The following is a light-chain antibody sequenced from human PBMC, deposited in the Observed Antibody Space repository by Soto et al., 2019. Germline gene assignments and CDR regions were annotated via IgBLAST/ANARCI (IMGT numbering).Light chain of an antibody. CDR2: LEGSGSY. CDR1: SGHSSYT. Sequence: QLVLTQSSSASASLGSSVKLTCTLSSGHSSYTIAWHQQLPGKAPRYLMNLEGSGSYNKGSGVPDRFSGSSSGADRYLTISNLQFEDEVDYYCETWDSNKWVFGGGTKLTVL. CDR3: ETWDSNKWV. J-gene: IGLJ3*02. V-gene: IGLV4-60*02.